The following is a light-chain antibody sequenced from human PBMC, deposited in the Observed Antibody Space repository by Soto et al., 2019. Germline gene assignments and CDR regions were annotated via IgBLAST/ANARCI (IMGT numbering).Light chain of an antibody. J-gene: IGKJ4*01. CDR3: QQRYTWPPT. CDR1: QSVSSY. V-gene: IGKV3-11*01. CDR2: DAS. Sequence: EIVWTQSPATLSLSPGERATLSCRASQSVSSYLTGYQQKPGQAPRLLIYDASKRATGIPARFSGSGSGPDFTLTISSLEPEDFAVYYCQQRYTWPPTFGGGTKLEIK.